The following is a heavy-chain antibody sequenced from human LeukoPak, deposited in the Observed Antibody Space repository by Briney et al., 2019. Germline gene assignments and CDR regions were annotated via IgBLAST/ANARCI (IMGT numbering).Heavy chain of an antibody. CDR1: GGSISSGGYS. D-gene: IGHD3-22*01. V-gene: IGHV4-30-2*01. J-gene: IGHJ4*02. CDR3: ARGGDSSGFYYYFDY. Sequence: SETLSLTCTVSGGSISSGGYSWSWIRQPPGKDLEWIGYIYHSENTYYNPSLKSRVTISVDRSKNQFSLKLTSVTAADTAVYYCARGGDSSGFYYYFDYWGQGTLVTVSS. CDR2: IYHSENT.